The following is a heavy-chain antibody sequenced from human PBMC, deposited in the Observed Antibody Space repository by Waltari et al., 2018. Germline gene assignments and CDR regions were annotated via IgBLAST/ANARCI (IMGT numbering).Heavy chain of an antibody. D-gene: IGHD3-22*01. Sequence: QVQLVESGGGVVQPGGSLRLSCAASGFTFSSSGMHWVRQAPGKGLEWVAFIRYDGSNKYYADSVKGRFTISRDNSKNTLYLQMNSLRAEDTAVYYCAKDYSPITNYYDSSGYYYLDYWGQGTLVTVSS. CDR2: IRYDGSNK. J-gene: IGHJ4*02. CDR3: AKDYSPITNYYDSSGYYYLDY. CDR1: GFTFSSSG. V-gene: IGHV3-30*02.